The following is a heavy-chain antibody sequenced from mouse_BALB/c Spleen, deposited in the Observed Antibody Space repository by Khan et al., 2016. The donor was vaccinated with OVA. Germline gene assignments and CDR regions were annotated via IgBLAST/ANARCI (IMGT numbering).Heavy chain of an antibody. Sequence: QVQLKQSGAELARPGASVKLSCKASGYTFTSYWMQWVKQRPGQGLEWIGAIYPGDGDTRYTQKFKGKDTLTADKSSRPAYMQLSSLASEDSAVYDGAIRGLYYEYLAYWGQGTLVTVSA. CDR2: IYPGDGDT. V-gene: IGHV1-87*01. J-gene: IGHJ3*01. CDR1: GYTFTSYW. D-gene: IGHD2-4*01. CDR3: AIRGLYYEYLAY.